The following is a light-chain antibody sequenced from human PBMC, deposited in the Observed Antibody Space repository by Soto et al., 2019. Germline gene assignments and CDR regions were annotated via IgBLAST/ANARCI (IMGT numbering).Light chain of an antibody. Sequence: DIQMTQSPSSLSASVGDRVAITCRASQSISSWLAWYQQKPEKAPKLLIYAASSLQRGVPSRFSGSGSGTDFTLTIGSLQPEDFATYYCQQSYSPPPITCGQGTRLEIK. CDR2: AAS. J-gene: IGKJ5*01. CDR1: QSISSW. CDR3: QQSYSPPPIT. V-gene: IGKV1-39*01.